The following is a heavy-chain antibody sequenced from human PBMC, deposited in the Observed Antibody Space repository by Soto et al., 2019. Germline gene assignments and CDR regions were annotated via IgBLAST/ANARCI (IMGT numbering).Heavy chain of an antibody. CDR2: IGGGSA. J-gene: IGHJ3*01. D-gene: IGHD1-26*01. Sequence: GGSLRLSCVASGFTFSDYVMTWVRQAPEKGLEWVSTIGGGSAYYADSVKGRFAISRDNSKNVVYLQMNSLRVEDTAVYYCARDRMWEQLPPDSFDVWGPGTTVTVSS. CDR3: ARDRMWEQLPPDSFDV. V-gene: IGHV3-23*01. CDR1: GFTFSDYV.